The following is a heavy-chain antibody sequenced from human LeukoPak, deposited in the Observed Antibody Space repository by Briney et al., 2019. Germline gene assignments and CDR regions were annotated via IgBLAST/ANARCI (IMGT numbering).Heavy chain of an antibody. V-gene: IGHV3-23*01. J-gene: IGHJ4*02. Sequence: GSLRLSCTASGFTFSTCGMSWVRQAPGKGLEWVSVITRGGGSTYNADSVRGRFTISRDNSRNTLYLQMNSLRAEDTAVYYCAKHRSGNYAFDYWGQGTLVTVSS. CDR2: ITRGGGST. CDR3: AKHRSGNYAFDY. CDR1: GFTFSTCG. D-gene: IGHD1-26*01.